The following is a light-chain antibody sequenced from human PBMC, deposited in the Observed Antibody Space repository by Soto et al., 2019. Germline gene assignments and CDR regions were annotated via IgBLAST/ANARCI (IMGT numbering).Light chain of an antibody. V-gene: IGKV1-39*01. CDR2: ATS. J-gene: IGKJ1*01. CDR3: QQSYSTPRT. Sequence: DIQMTQSPSSLSASVGDRFTITCRASQRISSRLNWYQKKPGKAPNLLIYATSNLQSGVPSRFSGGGSGTDYTLTISSLQPEDFATYYCQQSYSTPRTFGQGTKVDIK. CDR1: QRISSR.